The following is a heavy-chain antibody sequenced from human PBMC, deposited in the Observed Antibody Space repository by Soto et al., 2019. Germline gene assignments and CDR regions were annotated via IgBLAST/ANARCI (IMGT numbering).Heavy chain of an antibody. V-gene: IGHV1-69*01. Sequence: QVHLVQSGAEVKKPGSSVKVSCKASGGSFSNYIFAWVRQAPGQGLEWMGGTIPMFATAQYAQKLQGRVTITADESTNTVYMDLTRLTSDDTAVYYCARGLFGQQGLVGFDTWGQGTLVTVSS. J-gene: IGHJ4*02. CDR3: ARGLFGQQGLVGFDT. CDR1: GGSFSNYI. D-gene: IGHD6-19*01. CDR2: TIPMFATA.